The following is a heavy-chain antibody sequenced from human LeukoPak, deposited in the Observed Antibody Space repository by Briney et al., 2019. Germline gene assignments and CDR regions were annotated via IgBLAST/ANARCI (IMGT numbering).Heavy chain of an antibody. J-gene: IGHJ4*02. CDR1: GFTFSSYG. CDR3: AKDGSGWYYGTDY. Sequence: PGRSLRLSCAASGFTFSSYGMHWVRQAPSKGLEWVAVISYDGSNKYYADSVKGRFTISRDNSKNTLYLQMNSLRAEDTAVYYCAKDGSGWYYGTDYWGQGTLVTVSS. CDR2: ISYDGSNK. D-gene: IGHD6-19*01. V-gene: IGHV3-30*18.